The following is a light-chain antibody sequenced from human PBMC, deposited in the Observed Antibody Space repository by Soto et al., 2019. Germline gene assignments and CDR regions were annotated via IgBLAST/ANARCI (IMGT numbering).Light chain of an antibody. Sequence: QSVLTQPPSASGTPGQRVAISCSGSSSNIGSHTVNWYQQLPGTAPKLLIYGNDQRPSGVPDRFSGSKSGTSASLAISGLQSEDEVDYYCAAWDDSLNCPVFGGGTKVTVL. J-gene: IGLJ3*02. CDR2: GND. CDR3: AAWDDSLNCPV. V-gene: IGLV1-44*01. CDR1: SSNIGSHT.